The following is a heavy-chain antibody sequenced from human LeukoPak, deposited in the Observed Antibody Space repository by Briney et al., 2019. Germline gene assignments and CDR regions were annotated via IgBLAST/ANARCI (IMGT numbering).Heavy chain of an antibody. V-gene: IGHV3-13*01. CDR1: GFTFSSYD. J-gene: IGHJ6*03. CDR3: ARRSHNYYYYYMDV. Sequence: SGGSLRLSCAASGFTFSSYDMHWVRQATGKGLEWVSAIGTAGDTYYPGSVKGRFTISRENAKNSLYLQMNSLRAGDTAVYYCARRSHNYYYYYMDVWGKGTTVTVFS. CDR2: IGTAGDT.